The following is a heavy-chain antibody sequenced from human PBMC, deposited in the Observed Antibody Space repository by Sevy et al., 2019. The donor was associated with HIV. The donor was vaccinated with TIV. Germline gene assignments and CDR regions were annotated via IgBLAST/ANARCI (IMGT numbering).Heavy chain of an antibody. D-gene: IGHD2-15*01. J-gene: IGHJ4*01. CDR2: VSQSGSA. CDR1: GVSFSDYY. CDR3: GRGPLFSPEYCSGGTCPTIDF. V-gene: IGHV4-34*01. Sequence: SETLSLTCAVSGVSFSDYYWAWIRQAPGKGLEWIGEVSQSGSANYNPSLRSRVIMSLDTSKNHVSLKLISVTAADTAMYYCGRGPLFSPEYCSGGTCPTIDFWSQGTLVTVSS.